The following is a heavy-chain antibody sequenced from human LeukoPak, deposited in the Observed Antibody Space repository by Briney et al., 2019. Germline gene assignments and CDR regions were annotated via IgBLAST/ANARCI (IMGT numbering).Heavy chain of an antibody. D-gene: IGHD6-13*01. CDR1: GFTFSSYW. J-gene: IGHJ5*02. CDR2: IKQDGSEK. Sequence: GGSLRLSCAASGFTFSSYWMSWVRQAPGKGLEWVANIKQDGSEKYYVDSVKGRFTISRDNAKNTLYLQMNNLRAEDTAVYYCARGSSGWYHVLDWFDPWGQGTLVTVSS. CDR3: ARGSSGWYHVLDWFDP. V-gene: IGHV3-7*03.